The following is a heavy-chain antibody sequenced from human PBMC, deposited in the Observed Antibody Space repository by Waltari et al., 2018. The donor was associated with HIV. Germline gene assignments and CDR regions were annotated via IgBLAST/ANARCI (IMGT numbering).Heavy chain of an antibody. CDR3: ARVALPAAIHYGMDA. CDR1: GYHFNAYY. CDR2: INPNSAGT. D-gene: IGHD2-2*01. V-gene: IGHV1-2*06. J-gene: IGHJ6*02. Sequence: QVQLVQSGAEMKKPGASVKVSCKASGYHFNAYYIHWVRQAPGQGLEWMGRINPNSAGTNYAQKFQGRVTLTRDTSLNTVYMELSRLRPDDTAVYYCARVALPAAIHYGMDAWGQGTTVTVSS.